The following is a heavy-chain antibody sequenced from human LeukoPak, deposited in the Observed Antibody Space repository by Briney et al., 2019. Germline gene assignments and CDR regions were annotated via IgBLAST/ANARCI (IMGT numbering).Heavy chain of an antibody. J-gene: IGHJ4*02. CDR2: IYYRGTT. D-gene: IGHD5-12*01. CDR3: ARLPRYGGYDHFDY. Sequence: SETLSLTCTVSGDSIDSYYWSWIRQPPGKGLEWIGYIYYRGTTSYHPFLKSRVTISVDTSKNQFSLKLNSVTAADTAVYYCARLPRYGGYDHFDYWGQGILVIVSS. V-gene: IGHV4-59*12. CDR1: GDSIDSYY.